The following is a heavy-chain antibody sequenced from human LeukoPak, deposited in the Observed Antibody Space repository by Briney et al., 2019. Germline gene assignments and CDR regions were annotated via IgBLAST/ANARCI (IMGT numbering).Heavy chain of an antibody. D-gene: IGHD1-26*01. J-gene: IGHJ4*02. Sequence: SETLSLTCTVSGGSISTYYWSWIRQTPGKGLEWIGYVYYTGSTNSNPSLKSRVTISVDTSKDQVSLKLTSVTAADTAVYYCARGDRDPSRPDYWGQGALVTVSS. V-gene: IGHV4-59*01. CDR1: GGSISTYY. CDR3: ARGDRDPSRPDY. CDR2: VYYTGST.